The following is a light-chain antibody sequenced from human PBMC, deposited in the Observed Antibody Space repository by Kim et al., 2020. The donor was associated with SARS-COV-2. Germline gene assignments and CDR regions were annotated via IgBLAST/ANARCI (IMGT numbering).Light chain of an antibody. CDR1: QRVSSY. CDR2: DAS. Sequence: LAPGEKAPLSCRARQRVSSYLAWYQKKPGQAPRLLIYDASNRATGIPARFSGSGSGTDFTLTISSLEPEDFAVYYCHQRSDWPQTFGGGTKVDIK. V-gene: IGKV3-11*01. CDR3: HQRSDWPQT. J-gene: IGKJ4*01.